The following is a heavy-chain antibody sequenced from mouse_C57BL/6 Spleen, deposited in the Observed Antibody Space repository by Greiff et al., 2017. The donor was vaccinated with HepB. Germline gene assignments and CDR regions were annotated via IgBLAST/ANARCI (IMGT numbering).Heavy chain of an antibody. D-gene: IGHD2-2*01. CDR2: IDPSDSYT. CDR3: ARGLSGY. J-gene: IGHJ2*01. V-gene: IGHV1-50*01. Sequence: QVQLQQPGAELVKPGASVKLSCKASGYTFTSYWMQWVKQRPGQGLEWIGEIDPSDSYTNYNQKVKGKATLTVDTSSSTAYMQLSSLTSEDSAVYYCARGLSGYWGQGTTLTVSS. CDR1: GYTFTSYW.